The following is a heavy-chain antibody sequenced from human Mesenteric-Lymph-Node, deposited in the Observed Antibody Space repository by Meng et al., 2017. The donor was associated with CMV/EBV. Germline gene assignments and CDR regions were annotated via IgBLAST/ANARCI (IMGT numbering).Heavy chain of an antibody. D-gene: IGHD2-2*01. CDR1: GDTFNSYA. Sequence: SVKVSCKVSGDTFNSYAISWVRQAPGQGLEWMGGIVPIFGTPRYAQNFQGRVTITTDESTSTAYMDLSSLRSEDTAVYYCARGSTMDLYALDAWGQGATVTVSS. J-gene: IGHJ6*02. CDR2: IVPIFGTP. CDR3: ARGSTMDLYALDA. V-gene: IGHV1-69*05.